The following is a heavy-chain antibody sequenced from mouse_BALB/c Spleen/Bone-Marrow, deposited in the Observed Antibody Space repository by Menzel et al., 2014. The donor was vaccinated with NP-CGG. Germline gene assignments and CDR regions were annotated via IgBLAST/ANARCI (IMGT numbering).Heavy chain of an antibody. CDR2: IVPSSAYS. CDR1: GYSFSSYT. D-gene: IGHD4-1*01. V-gene: IGHV1-4*01. CDR3: ARRERTGMNY. Sequence: QVQLQQSGAELARPGASVRMSCKASGYSFSSYTVHWLKQRPGQGLEWIAYIVPSSAYSYYNQKFKDKATLTADKSSSTAYMQLSSPTSEDSAVYYCARRERTGMNYWGQGTTLTVSS. J-gene: IGHJ2*01.